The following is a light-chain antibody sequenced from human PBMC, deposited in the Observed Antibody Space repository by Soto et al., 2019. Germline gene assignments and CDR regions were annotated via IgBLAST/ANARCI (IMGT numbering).Light chain of an antibody. V-gene: IGKV1-39*01. CDR1: QLISTH. CDR2: AAS. Sequence: DIQMTQSPSSLSASVGDRVTISCRASQLISTHLNWYQQKPGKAPKLLIYAASSLQCGVPSRFSGGGSGTDFTLTISSLQPEDFATYYCQQSYLTPRTFGQGTKLQIK. J-gene: IGKJ2*01. CDR3: QQSYLTPRT.